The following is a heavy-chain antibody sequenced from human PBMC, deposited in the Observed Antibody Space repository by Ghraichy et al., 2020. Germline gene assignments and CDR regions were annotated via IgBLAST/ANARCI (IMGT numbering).Heavy chain of an antibody. V-gene: IGHV3-33*08. CDR2: IWYDGSNK. CDR3: ARESILGYCSGGSCYLN. J-gene: IGHJ4*02. D-gene: IGHD2-15*01. Sequence: GGSLRLSCAASGFTFSSYGMHWVRQAPVKGLEWVAVIWYDGSNKYYADSVKGRFTISRDNSKNTLYLQMNSLRAEDTAVYYCARESILGYCSGGSCYLNWGQGTLVTVSS. CDR1: GFTFSSYG.